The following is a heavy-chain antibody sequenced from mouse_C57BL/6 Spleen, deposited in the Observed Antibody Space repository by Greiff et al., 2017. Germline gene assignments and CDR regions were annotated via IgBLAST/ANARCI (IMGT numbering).Heavy chain of an antibody. D-gene: IGHD4-1*01. CDR2: INYDGSST. J-gene: IGHJ2*01. CDR1: GFTFSDYY. CDR3: AREIRGLGDYLDY. V-gene: IGHV5-16*01. Sequence: EVHLVESEGGLVQPGSSMKLSCTASGFTFSDYYMAWVRQVPEKGLEWVANINYDGSSTYYLDSLKSRFIISRDNAKNILYLQMSSLKSEDTATYYCAREIRGLGDYLDYWGQGTTLTVSS.